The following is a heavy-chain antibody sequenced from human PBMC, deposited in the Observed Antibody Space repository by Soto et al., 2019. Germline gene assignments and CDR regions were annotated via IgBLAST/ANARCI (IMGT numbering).Heavy chain of an antibody. J-gene: IGHJ3*01. V-gene: IGHV3-33*03. D-gene: IGHD2-15*01. CDR2: IWYDGSNK. CDR1: GFSFSSHG. Sequence: PGGSRRLPCAASGFSFSSHGMHWVRQAPGKGLDWVAVIWYDGSNKYYAESVKGRFTISRDNSKNTLYVQMNSLTVEDTAVYYCARAQCTGSCFDACDVWGQGTMVAVSS. CDR3: ARAQCTGSCFDACDV.